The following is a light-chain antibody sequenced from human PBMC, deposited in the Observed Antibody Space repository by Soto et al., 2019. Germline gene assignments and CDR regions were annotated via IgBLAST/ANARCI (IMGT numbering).Light chain of an antibody. CDR1: SSNIGNNY. CDR2: DND. J-gene: IGLJ2*01. V-gene: IGLV1-51*01. Sequence: QSVLTQPPSVSAAPGQKVTISCSGSSSNIGNNYVSWHQQLPGTAPKLLIYDNDKRPSGIPDQFSGSKSGTSATLGITGLQTGDEADYYCGTWDTGLSAVVFGGGTKLTVL. CDR3: GTWDTGLSAVV.